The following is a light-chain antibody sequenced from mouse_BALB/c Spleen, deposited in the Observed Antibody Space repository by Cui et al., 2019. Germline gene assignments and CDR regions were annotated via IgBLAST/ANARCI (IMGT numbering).Light chain of an antibody. V-gene: IGKV10-94*01. Sequence: DIQMTQTTSSLSASLGDRVTISCSASQGISNYLNWYQQKPEGTVKLLIYYTSSLRSGVPSRFSGSGSGTDYSITISNLEPEDIATYYCQQYSKIPYTFGGGTKLEIK. CDR3: QQYSKIPYT. CDR1: QGISNY. CDR2: YTS. J-gene: IGKJ2*01.